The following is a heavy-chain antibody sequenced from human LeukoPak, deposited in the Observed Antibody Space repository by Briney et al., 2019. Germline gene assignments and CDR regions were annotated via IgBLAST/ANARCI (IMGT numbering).Heavy chain of an antibody. J-gene: IGHJ4*02. Sequence: SQTLSLICTVSGGSISSGGYYWSWIRQDPGKGLEWIGYIYYSGSTYYNPSLKSPVAISVDTSKNQFSLKLSSVTAADTAVYYCARRVYSNYVFDYWGQGTLVTVSS. V-gene: IGHV4-31*01. D-gene: IGHD4-11*01. CDR3: ARRVYSNYVFDY. CDR1: GGSISSGGYY. CDR2: IYYSGST.